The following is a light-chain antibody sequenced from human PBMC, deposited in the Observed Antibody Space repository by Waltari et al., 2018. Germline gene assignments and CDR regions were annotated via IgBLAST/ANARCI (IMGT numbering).Light chain of an antibody. CDR2: DVS. V-gene: IGLV2-14*03. CDR3: NSYTSSDTPYV. J-gene: IGLJ1*01. CDR1: SSDVGGNTF. Sequence: QSALAQPDSVSGSPGQSITISCTGTSSDVGGNTFVSWYQQHPGKAPKLIIFDVSHRPSGVSNRFSASKSGNTASLTISGLQAEDEADYYCNSYTSSDTPYVFGTGTKVIVL.